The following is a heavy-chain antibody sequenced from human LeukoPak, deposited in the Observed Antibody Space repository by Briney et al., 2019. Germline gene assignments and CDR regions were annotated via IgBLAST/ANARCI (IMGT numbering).Heavy chain of an antibody. V-gene: IGHV3-23*01. CDR3: AKDPNGDYIGTFDI. J-gene: IGHJ3*02. CDR2: VLGSGVPT. D-gene: IGHD4-17*01. Sequence: PGRSLRLSCAAPGIIFSEFGMSWVRQAPGKGLEWVATVLGSGVPTYYAESVQGRFTISRDNYKNTLYLQMSSLRAEDTAKYYCAKDPNGDYIGTFDIWGRGTMVIVS. CDR1: GIIFSEFG.